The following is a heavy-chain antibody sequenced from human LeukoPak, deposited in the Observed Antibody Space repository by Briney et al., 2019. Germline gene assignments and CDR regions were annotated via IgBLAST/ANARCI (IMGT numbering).Heavy chain of an antibody. D-gene: IGHD6-19*01. CDR2: ISGSGGST. J-gene: IGHJ4*02. CDR3: AKDPDYSSGWYYFDY. V-gene: IGHV3-23*01. Sequence: GGSLRLSCAASGFTFSSYAMSWVGQAPGKGLEWVSAISGSGGSTYYADSVKGRFTISRDNSKNTLYLQMNSLRAEDTAVYYCAKDPDYSSGWYYFDYWGQGTLVTVSS. CDR1: GFTFSSYA.